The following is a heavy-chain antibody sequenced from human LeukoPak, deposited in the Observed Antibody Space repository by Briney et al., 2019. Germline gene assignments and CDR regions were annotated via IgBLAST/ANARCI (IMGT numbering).Heavy chain of an antibody. CDR1: GGSISSYY. Sequence: SETLSLTCTVSGGSISSYYWSWIRQPPGKGLEWIGYIYYSGSTYYNPSLKSRVTISVDTSKNQFSLKLSSVTAADTAVYYCAREGSYYWFDPWGQGTLVTVSS. V-gene: IGHV4-59*12. CDR2: IYYSGST. D-gene: IGHD3-10*01. CDR3: AREGSYYWFDP. J-gene: IGHJ5*02.